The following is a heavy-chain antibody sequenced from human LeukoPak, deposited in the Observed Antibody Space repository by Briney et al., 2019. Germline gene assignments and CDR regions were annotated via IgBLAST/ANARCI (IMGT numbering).Heavy chain of an antibody. D-gene: IGHD1-1*01. CDR3: ARDSTGTGAFDI. J-gene: IGHJ3*02. CDR2: INPSGGST. V-gene: IGHV1-46*01. Sequence: ASVKVSCKVSGYTLTELSMHWVRQAPGQGLEWMGIINPSGGSTSYAQKFQGRVTMTRDTSTSTVYMELSSLRSEDTAVYYCARDSTGTGAFDIWGQGTMVTVSS. CDR1: GYTLTELS.